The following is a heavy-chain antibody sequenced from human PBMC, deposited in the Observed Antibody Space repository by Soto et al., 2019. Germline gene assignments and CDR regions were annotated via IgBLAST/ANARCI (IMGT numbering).Heavy chain of an antibody. CDR3: ARPQQLNYYYGMDV. CDR1: GFTFSSYA. V-gene: IGHV3-30-3*01. Sequence: GGSLRLSCAASGFTFSSYAMHWVRQAPGKGLEWVAVISYDGSNKYYADSVKGRFTISRDNSKNTLYLQMNSLRAEDTAEYYCARPQQLNYYYGMDVWGQGTTVTVSS. D-gene: IGHD6-13*01. CDR2: ISYDGSNK. J-gene: IGHJ6*02.